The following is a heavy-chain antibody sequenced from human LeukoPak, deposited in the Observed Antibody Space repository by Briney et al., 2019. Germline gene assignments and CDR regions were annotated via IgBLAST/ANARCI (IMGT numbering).Heavy chain of an antibody. CDR2: IFHSGRT. D-gene: IGHD1-26*01. CDR3: ARGGPWELSHRDYFDY. J-gene: IGHJ4*02. CDR1: GGSFSGYY. V-gene: IGHV4-34*12. Sequence: PSETLSLTCAVYGGSFSGYYWGWIRQPPEKGLEWIGSIFHSGRTFYNPSLKSRVTISVDTSKNQFSLKLSSVTAADTAVYYCARGGPWELSHRDYFDYWGQGTLVTVSS.